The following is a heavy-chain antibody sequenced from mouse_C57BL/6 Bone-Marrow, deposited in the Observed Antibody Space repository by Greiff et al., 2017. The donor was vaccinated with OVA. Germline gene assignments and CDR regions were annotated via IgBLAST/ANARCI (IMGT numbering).Heavy chain of an antibody. V-gene: IGHV1-59*01. CDR3: ARLGYDVLAY. D-gene: IGHD2-2*01. CDR1: GYTFTSYW. J-gene: IGHJ3*01. CDR2: IDPSDSYT. Sequence: QVQLQQPGAELVRPGTSVKLSCKASGYTFTSYWMHWVKQRPGQGLEWIGVIDPSDSYTNYNQKFKGKATLTVDTSSSTAYMQLSSLTSEDSAVYYCARLGYDVLAYWGQGTLVTVSA.